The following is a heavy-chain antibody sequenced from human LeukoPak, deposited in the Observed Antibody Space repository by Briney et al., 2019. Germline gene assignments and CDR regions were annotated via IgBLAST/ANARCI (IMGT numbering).Heavy chain of an antibody. Sequence: ASVTVSCKASGYTFTGYYMHWVRQAPGQGLEWMGWINPSSGGTNYAQKFQGWVTMTRDTSISTAYMELSRLRSDDTAVYYCARGGVVVVPAAKYPFDYWGQGTLVTVSS. V-gene: IGHV1-2*04. CDR1: GYTFTGYY. J-gene: IGHJ4*02. CDR2: INPSSGGT. CDR3: ARGGVVVVPAAKYPFDY. D-gene: IGHD2-2*01.